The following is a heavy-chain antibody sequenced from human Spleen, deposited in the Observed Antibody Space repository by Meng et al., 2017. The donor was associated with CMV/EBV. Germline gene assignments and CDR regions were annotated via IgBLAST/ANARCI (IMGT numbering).Heavy chain of an antibody. D-gene: IGHD2-2*01. J-gene: IGHJ5*02. CDR3: ARGRACTSTICSPRWFDP. Sequence: ASVKVSCKASEGTFSTYGITWVRQAPGQGLEWMGWISPISGGTFYAQKFQGRVTMTRDTSISTAYMDLSSLRSDDTALYYCARGRACTSTICSPRWFDPWGQGTLVTVSS. CDR1: EGTFSTYG. V-gene: IGHV1-2*02. CDR2: ISPISGGT.